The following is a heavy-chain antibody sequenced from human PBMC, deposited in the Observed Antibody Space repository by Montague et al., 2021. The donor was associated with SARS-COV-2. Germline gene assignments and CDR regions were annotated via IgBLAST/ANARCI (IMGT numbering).Heavy chain of an antibody. CDR1: GFTFSSYS. CDR3: ARDRGGSYPLAY. V-gene: IGHV3-21*01. D-gene: IGHD1-26*01. J-gene: IGHJ4*02. CDR2: ISSSSSYI. Sequence: SLRLSCAASGFTFSSYSMNWVRQAPGKGLEWVSSISSSSSYIYYADSVKGRFTISRDNAKNSLYLQMNSLRVEDTAVYYCARDRGGSYPLAYWGQGTLVTVSS.